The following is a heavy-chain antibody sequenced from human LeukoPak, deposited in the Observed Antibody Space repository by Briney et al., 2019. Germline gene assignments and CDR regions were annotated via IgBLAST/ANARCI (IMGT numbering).Heavy chain of an antibody. J-gene: IGHJ4*02. D-gene: IGHD6-6*01. CDR2: ISYDGSNK. CDR3: ARGLRLVSSSGITDY. CDR1: GFTFSSYG. V-gene: IGHV3-30*03. Sequence: PGGSLRLSCAASGFTFSSYGMHWVRQAPGKGLEWVAVISYDGSNKYYADSVKGRFTISRDNAKNSLYLQMNSLRAEDTAVYYCARGLRLVSSSGITDYWGQGTLVTVSS.